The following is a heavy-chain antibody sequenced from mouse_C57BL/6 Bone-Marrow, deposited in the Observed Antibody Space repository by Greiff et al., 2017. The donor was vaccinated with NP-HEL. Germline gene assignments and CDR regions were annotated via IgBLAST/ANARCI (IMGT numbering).Heavy chain of an antibody. D-gene: IGHD3-2*02. Sequence: VKLQESGAELVKPGASVKISCKASGYAFSSYWMNWVKQRPGKGLEWIGQIYPGDGDTNYNGKFKGKATLTADKSSSTAYMQLSSLTSEDSAVYFCARRAAQATGWYFDVWGTGTTVTVSS. CDR3: ARRAAQATGWYFDV. J-gene: IGHJ1*03. CDR1: GYAFSSYW. CDR2: IYPGDGDT. V-gene: IGHV1-80*01.